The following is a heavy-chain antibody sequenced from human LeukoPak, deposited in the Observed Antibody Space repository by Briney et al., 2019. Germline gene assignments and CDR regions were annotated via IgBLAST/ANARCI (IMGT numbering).Heavy chain of an antibody. D-gene: IGHD1-1*01. CDR1: GFTFTNYA. Sequence: PGGSLRLSCAASGFTFTNYAMTWVRQAPGKGLEWVSVISGSGSNTDYADSVKGRFTISSDNSKNTLSLQMNSLRAEDTAIYYCAKLVGTRTTPTGYWGQGTLVTVSS. CDR3: AKLVGTRTTPTGY. V-gene: IGHV3-23*01. CDR2: ISGSGSNT. J-gene: IGHJ4*02.